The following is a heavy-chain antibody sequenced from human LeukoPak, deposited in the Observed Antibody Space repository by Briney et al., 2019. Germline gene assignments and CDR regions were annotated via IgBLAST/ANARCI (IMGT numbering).Heavy chain of an antibody. V-gene: IGHV3-23*01. CDR2: ISGSGSST. J-gene: IGHJ6*03. D-gene: IGHD2-15*01. CDR3: ARDIDPRWYYYMDV. CDR1: GFTFSSYA. Sequence: GGSLRLSCAASGFTFSSYAMNWVRQAPGKGLEWVSVISGSGSSTYYADSVKGRFTISRDNSKNTLILQMNSLRAGDTAKYYCARDIDPRWYYYMDVWGKGTTVTVSS.